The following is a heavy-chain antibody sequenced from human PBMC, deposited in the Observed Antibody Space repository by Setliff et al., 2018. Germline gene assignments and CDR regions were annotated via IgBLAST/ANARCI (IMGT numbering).Heavy chain of an antibody. CDR2: IYYTGSP. J-gene: IGHJ4*02. Sequence: KPSETLSLTCTVSGGSISGYYWSWIRQPPGKGLEWIGNIYYTGSPSYSPSLRSRGTISVDTSKNQLSLKLDSLTAADTAVYFCARLPRTVTHFDYWGQGALVTVSS. CDR1: GGSISGYY. V-gene: IGHV4-59*01. D-gene: IGHD4-17*01. CDR3: ARLPRTVTHFDY.